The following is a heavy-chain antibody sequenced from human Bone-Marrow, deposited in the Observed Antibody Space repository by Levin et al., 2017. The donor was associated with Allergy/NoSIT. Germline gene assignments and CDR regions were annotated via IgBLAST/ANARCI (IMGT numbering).Heavy chain of an antibody. V-gene: IGHV3-9*01. J-gene: IGHJ3*02. CDR3: AKDALPYYDFWSGYYTLGGDAFDI. Sequence: SGGSLRLSCGASGFTFDDYAMHWVRQAPGKGLEWVSGISWNSGSIGYADSVKGRFTISRDNAKNSLYLQMNSLRAEDTALYYCAKDALPYYDFWSGYYTLGGDAFDIWGQGTMVTVSS. D-gene: IGHD3-3*01. CDR2: ISWNSGSI. CDR1: GFTFDDYA.